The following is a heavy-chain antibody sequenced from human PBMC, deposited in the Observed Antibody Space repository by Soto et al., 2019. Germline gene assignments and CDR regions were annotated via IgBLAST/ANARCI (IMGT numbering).Heavy chain of an antibody. CDR1: GGTFSSYT. Sequence: QVQLVQSGAEVKKPGSSVKVSCKASGGTFSSYTISWVRQAPGQGLEWMGRIIPILGIANYAQKFQGRVTITADKSTSTAYMELSSLRSEDTAVYYCARYGPYYYDTGNWFDPWGQGTLVTVSS. V-gene: IGHV1-69*02. CDR2: IIPILGIA. J-gene: IGHJ5*02. CDR3: ARYGPYYYDTGNWFDP. D-gene: IGHD3-22*01.